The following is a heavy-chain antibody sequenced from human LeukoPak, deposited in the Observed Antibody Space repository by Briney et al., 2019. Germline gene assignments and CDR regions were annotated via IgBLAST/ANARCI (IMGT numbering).Heavy chain of an antibody. J-gene: IGHJ5*02. CDR3: ARDNSLEDMAWWFDP. Sequence: PGGSLRPSCAGSGFTFSSYGMHWVRQAPGKGLEWVAVISYDGSNRYYADSVKGRFTISRDNSKNMLYLQMNSLRPEDTAVYYCARDNSLEDMAWWFDPWGQGTLVIVSS. D-gene: IGHD5-24*01. V-gene: IGHV3-30*03. CDR1: GFTFSSYG. CDR2: ISYDGSNR.